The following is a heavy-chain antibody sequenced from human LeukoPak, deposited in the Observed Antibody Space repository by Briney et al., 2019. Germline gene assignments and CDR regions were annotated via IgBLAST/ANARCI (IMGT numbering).Heavy chain of an antibody. CDR2: IYYSGST. D-gene: IGHD6-13*01. V-gene: IGHV4-39*01. J-gene: IGHJ6*02. Sequence: SETLSLTCTVSGGSISSSSNYWGWIRQPPGKGLEWIGSIYYSGSTYYNPSLKSRVTISVDTSKNQFSLKLSSVTAADTAVYYCARLGAPGGTRSGYYYYGMDVWGQGTTVTASS. CDR1: GGSISSSSNY. CDR3: ARLGAPGGTRSGYYYYGMDV.